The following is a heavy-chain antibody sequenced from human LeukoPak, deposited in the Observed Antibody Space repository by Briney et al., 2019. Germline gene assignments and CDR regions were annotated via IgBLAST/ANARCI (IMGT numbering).Heavy chain of an antibody. D-gene: IGHD4-17*01. Sequence: PGGSLRLSCAASGFTFSSYWMSWVRQAPGKGLEWVANIKQDGSEKYYVDSVKGRLTISRDNAKNSLYLQMNSLRAEATAVYYCARDQYATVTPNWFDPWGQGTLVTVSS. J-gene: IGHJ5*02. CDR3: ARDQYATVTPNWFDP. CDR2: IKQDGSEK. CDR1: GFTFSSYW. V-gene: IGHV3-7*03.